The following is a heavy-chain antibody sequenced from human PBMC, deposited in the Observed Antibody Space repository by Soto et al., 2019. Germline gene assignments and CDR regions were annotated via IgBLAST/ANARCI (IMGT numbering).Heavy chain of an antibody. D-gene: IGHD3-22*01. CDR2: ISAYNGNT. J-gene: IGHJ6*02. CDR3: ARVSYYYDSSGYYSPYYYYGMDV. CDR1: GYTFTSYG. V-gene: IGHV1-18*04. Sequence: GAAVKVFSKASGYTFTSYGISCVRRAPGQMLEWMGWISAYNGNTNYAQKLKGRVTMTTDTSTSTAYMERRSLRSDDTAVYYCARVSYYYDSSGYYSPYYYYGMDVWGQGTTVTVSS.